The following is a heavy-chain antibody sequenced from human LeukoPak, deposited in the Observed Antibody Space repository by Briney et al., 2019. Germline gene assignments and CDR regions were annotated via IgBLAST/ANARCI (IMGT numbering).Heavy chain of an antibody. CDR1: GGSISSYY. D-gene: IGHD4-11*01. Sequence: PSETLSLTCTVSGGSISSYYWSWIRQPAGKGLEWIGRIYTSGSTNYNPSLKSRVTTSVDKSKNQFSLKLSSVTAADTAVYYCARDYVTTDYYYMDVWGKGTTVTVSS. V-gene: IGHV4-4*07. CDR2: IYTSGST. J-gene: IGHJ6*03. CDR3: ARDYVTTDYYYMDV.